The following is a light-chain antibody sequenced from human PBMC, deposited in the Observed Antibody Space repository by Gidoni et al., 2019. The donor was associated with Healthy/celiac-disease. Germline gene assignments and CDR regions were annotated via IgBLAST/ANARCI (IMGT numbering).Light chain of an antibody. CDR2: WAS. Sequence: DIVMTQSPDSLAVALGERATINCKSSQSVLYSSNNKNYLAWYQQKPGQPPKLLIYWASTRESGVPDRFSVSGSGTDFTLTISSLQAEYVAVYSCQQYYSTPRTFGQGTKVEIK. CDR1: QSVLYSSNNKNY. J-gene: IGKJ1*01. CDR3: QQYYSTPRT. V-gene: IGKV4-1*01.